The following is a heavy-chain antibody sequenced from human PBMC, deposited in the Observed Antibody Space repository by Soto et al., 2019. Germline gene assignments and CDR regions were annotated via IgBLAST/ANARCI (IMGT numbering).Heavy chain of an antibody. V-gene: IGHV4-39*01. Sequence: ETLSLTCTVSGDSVNNNDFYWAWIRQPPGKGLEWVVTIFYSGTTYHNPSLKGRVTASVDRSENQFSLKLTSVTASDTAVYYCARLDFRSGYYGGRFDPWGQGTLVTVSS. D-gene: IGHD3-3*01. CDR2: IFYSGTT. CDR3: ARLDFRSGYYGGRFDP. CDR1: GDSVNNNDFY. J-gene: IGHJ5*02.